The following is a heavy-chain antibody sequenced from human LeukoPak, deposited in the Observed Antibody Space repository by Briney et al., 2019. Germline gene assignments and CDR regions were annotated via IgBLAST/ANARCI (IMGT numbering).Heavy chain of an antibody. CDR2: IKKDGSER. J-gene: IGHJ5*02. V-gene: IGHV3-7*01. CDR1: GLHFSGTA. D-gene: IGHD4-17*01. CDR3: ARGLYGDYVPNWFDP. Sequence: TGGSLRLSCAASGLHFSGTAMSWVRQAPGKGLEWVANIKKDGSERYYVDSVKGRFTISRDNTKKSLYLQMNTLRAEDTAVYYCARGLYGDYVPNWFDPWGQGTLVTVSS.